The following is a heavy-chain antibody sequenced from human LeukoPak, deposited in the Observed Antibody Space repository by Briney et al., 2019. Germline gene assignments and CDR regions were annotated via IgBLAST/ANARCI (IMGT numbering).Heavy chain of an antibody. D-gene: IGHD5-24*01. CDR2: ISGSGGST. V-gene: IGHV3-23*01. J-gene: IGHJ4*02. CDR3: AKGRRAPPVGTITKSWIDY. CDR1: GYTFSSYA. Sequence: PGGSLRLSCAASGYTFSSYAMSWVRQAPGKGLEWVSAISGSGGSTYYADSVKGRFTMSRDNSKNTLYLQMNSLRAEDTAVYYCAKGRRAPPVGTITKSWIDYWGQGTLVTVSS.